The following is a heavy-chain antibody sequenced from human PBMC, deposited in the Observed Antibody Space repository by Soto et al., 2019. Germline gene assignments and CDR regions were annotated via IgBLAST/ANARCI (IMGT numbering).Heavy chain of an antibody. CDR3: ARGGAQAFRGSGTYHFGYGMDV. Sequence: PSETLSLTCTVSGASLSRISYYWGWIRPPPGKGLEWAGSIFFTGNIYYNPSLKSRVTISVDTSRNQFSLMVNSVTASDTAVYFCARGGAQAFRGSGTYHFGYGMDVWGQGVAVTVSS. D-gene: IGHD3-10*01. V-gene: IGHV4-39*02. CDR2: IFFTGNI. J-gene: IGHJ6*02. CDR1: GASLSRISYY.